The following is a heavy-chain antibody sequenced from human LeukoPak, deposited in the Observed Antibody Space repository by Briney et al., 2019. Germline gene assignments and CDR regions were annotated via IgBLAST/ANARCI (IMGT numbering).Heavy chain of an antibody. J-gene: IGHJ4*02. CDR1: VDSVSSDSAC. D-gene: IGHD3-10*01. Sequence: SQTLSLTCAISVDSVSSDSACWIWFRQSPSRGLEWLGRTYYRSKWSVDYAISVKGRITINADTSKNQFSLLLHSVTPEDTAGYYCTRGPGKFDSWGQGTVVIVSS. CDR3: TRGPGKFDS. V-gene: IGHV6-1*01. CDR2: TYYRSKWSV.